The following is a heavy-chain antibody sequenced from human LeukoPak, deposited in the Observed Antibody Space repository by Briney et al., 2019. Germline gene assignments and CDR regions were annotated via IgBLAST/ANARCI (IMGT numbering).Heavy chain of an antibody. CDR2: INAGNGDT. J-gene: IGHJ4*02. CDR1: GYTFTNYA. CDR3: ARDPRSGYHDY. Sequence: RASVKVSCKASGYTFTNYAIQWVRQAPGQRLEWMGWINAGNGDTKYSQRFQGRVTITRDTSARIAYMELSSLRSEDTAVYFCARDPRSGYHDYWGQGTLVTVSS. D-gene: IGHD3-22*01. V-gene: IGHV1-3*01.